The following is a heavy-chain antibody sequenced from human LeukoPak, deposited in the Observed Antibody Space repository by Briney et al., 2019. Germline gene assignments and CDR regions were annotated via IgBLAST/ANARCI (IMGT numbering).Heavy chain of an antibody. V-gene: IGHV4-39*01. J-gene: IGHJ6*03. CDR1: GGSISSSSYY. CDR3: ARHVRAPVDTAMAKGYYYYMDV. D-gene: IGHD5-18*01. Sequence: PSETLSLTCTVSGGSISSSSYYWGWIRQPPGKGLEWIGSIYYSGSTYYNPSLKSRVTISVDTSKNQFSLKLSSVTAADTAVYYCARHVRAPVDTAMAKGYYYYMDVWGKGTTVTISS. CDR2: IYYSGST.